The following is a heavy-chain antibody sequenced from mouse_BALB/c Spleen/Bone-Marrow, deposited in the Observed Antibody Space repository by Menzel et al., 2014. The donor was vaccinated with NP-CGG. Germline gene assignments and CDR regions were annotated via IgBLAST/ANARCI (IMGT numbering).Heavy chain of an antibody. Sequence: LVESGGGLVQPGGSRKLSCAASGFTFSSFGMHWVRPAPEKGLEWVAYINSGSSTIYYADTVKGRFTISRDNPKNTLFLQMTSLRSEDTAMYYCTRGGNWDDFDYWGQGTTLAVSS. CDR3: TRGGNWDDFDY. J-gene: IGHJ2*01. D-gene: IGHD4-1*01. CDR2: INSGSSTI. V-gene: IGHV5-17*02. CDR1: GFTFSSFG.